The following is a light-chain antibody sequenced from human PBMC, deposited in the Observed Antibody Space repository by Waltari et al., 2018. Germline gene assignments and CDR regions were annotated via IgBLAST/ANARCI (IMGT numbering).Light chain of an antibody. Sequence: QSALTQPRSVSGSPGQSVTISCTGTSSDVGGYNYVSWYQQHPCKAPKLMIFDVNKRPSGVPDLFAGSKSGNTASLTISGLQAEDEADYHCCSYAGSYTYVVFGGGTKLTVL. CDR2: DVN. V-gene: IGLV2-11*01. CDR3: CSYAGSYTYVV. CDR1: SSDVGGYNY. J-gene: IGLJ2*01.